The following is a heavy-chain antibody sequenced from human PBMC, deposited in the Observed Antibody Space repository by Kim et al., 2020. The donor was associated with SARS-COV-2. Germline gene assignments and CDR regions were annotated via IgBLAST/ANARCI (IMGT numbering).Heavy chain of an antibody. D-gene: IGHD4-17*01. V-gene: IGHV1-69*01. Sequence: ANYAQKFQGRVTITADESTSTAYMELSSLRSEDTAVYYCARGDGGQFDYWGQGTLVTVSS. CDR3: ARGDGGQFDY. J-gene: IGHJ4*02. CDR2: A.